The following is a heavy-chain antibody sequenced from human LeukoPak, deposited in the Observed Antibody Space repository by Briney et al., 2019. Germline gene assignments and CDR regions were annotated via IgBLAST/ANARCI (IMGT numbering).Heavy chain of an antibody. J-gene: IGHJ4*02. V-gene: IGHV4-39*02. D-gene: IGHD1-26*01. CDR3: ARAWVVEATPLDY. CDR2: VYYGRSP. CDR1: GDSISRSTYY. Sequence: PSETLSLTCTVSGDSISRSTYYWAWIRQPPGKGLEWIGSVYYGRSPYFNPSLESRATISVDTSKNHFSLKMSSVTAADTAVYYCARAWVVEATPLDYWGQGTLVTVSS.